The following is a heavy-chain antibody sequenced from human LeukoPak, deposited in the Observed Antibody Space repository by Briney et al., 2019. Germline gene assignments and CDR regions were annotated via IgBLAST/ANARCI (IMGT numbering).Heavy chain of an antibody. Sequence: GASGKVSCKASGGTFSSYAISWVRQAPGQGLEWKGGIIPIFGTANYAQKFQGRVTITADKSTSTVYMEVSSLRSEDTAVYYCAREEQLERQPSYGMDVWGKGTTVTVSS. V-gene: IGHV1-69*06. D-gene: IGHD1-1*01. CDR3: AREEQLERQPSYGMDV. CDR2: IIPIFGTA. J-gene: IGHJ6*04. CDR1: GGTFSSYA.